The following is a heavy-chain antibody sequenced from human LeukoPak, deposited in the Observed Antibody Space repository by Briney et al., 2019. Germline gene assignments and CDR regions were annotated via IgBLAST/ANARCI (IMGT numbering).Heavy chain of an antibody. V-gene: IGHV4-61*01. Sequence: KPSGTLSLTCTVSGGSVSSGSYYWSWIRQPPGKGLEWIGYIYYSGSTNYNPSLKSRVTISVDTSKNQFSLKLSSVTAADTAVYYCARVLATVTTGGMDVWGKGTTVTVSS. CDR3: ARVLATVTTGGMDV. J-gene: IGHJ6*04. CDR1: GGSVSSGSYY. D-gene: IGHD4-17*01. CDR2: IYYSGST.